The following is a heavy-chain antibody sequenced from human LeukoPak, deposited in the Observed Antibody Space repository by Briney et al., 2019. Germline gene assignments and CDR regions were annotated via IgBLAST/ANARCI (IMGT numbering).Heavy chain of an antibody. V-gene: IGHV3-43*02. CDR2: ISGDGGRT. CDR3: AKDLASVYDAFNV. J-gene: IGHJ3*01. Sequence: GGSLRLSCAASGFTFSSYEMNWVRQTPGMGLEWVSLISGDGGRTFYADSVKGRFTISRDNSKDSLYLQMNSMTTEDTALYYCAKDLASVYDAFNVWGQGTMVTVSS. CDR1: GFTFSSYE.